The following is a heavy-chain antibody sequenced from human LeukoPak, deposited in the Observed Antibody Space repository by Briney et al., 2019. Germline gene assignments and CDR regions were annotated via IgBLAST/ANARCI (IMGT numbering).Heavy chain of an antibody. CDR1: GGSFSGYY. V-gene: IGHV4-34*01. Sequence: SETLSLTCAVYGGSFSGYYWSWIRQPPGKGLEWIGEINHSGSTNYNPSLKSRVTISVDTSKNQFSLKLSSVTAADTAVYYCARVPYYYGSGSYPDYWGQGTLVTVSS. CDR2: INHSGST. D-gene: IGHD3-10*01. J-gene: IGHJ4*02. CDR3: ARVPYYYGSGSYPDY.